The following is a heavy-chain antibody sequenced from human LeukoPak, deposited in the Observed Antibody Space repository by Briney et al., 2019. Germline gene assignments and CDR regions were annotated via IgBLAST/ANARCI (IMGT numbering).Heavy chain of an antibody. V-gene: IGHV3-23*01. CDR1: GFXFSGSA. J-gene: IGHJ3*01. D-gene: IGHD5-24*01. Sequence: PGGSLRLSCAASGFXFSGSAISWVRKAPGKGLEWVSLISFSGGSTYYADSVKGRFTISRDNSKDTLYLQMNSLRAEDTAIYYCARDIQLSTWGLGTMVTVSS. CDR2: ISFSGGST. CDR3: ARDIQLST.